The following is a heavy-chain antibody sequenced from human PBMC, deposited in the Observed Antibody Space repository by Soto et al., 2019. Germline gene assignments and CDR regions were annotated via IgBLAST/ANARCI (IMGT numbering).Heavy chain of an antibody. CDR3: ARVPLAPVRGGWFDP. D-gene: IGHD3-16*01. V-gene: IGHV1-18*04. Sequence: QVKLVQSGAEVKKPGASVKVSCKASGYTFTSYGISWVRQAPGQGLEWMGWISAYNGNTNYAQKLQGRVTMTTDTSTSTAYMELRSLRSDDTAVYYCARVPLAPVRGGWFDPWGQGTLVTVSS. CDR2: ISAYNGNT. CDR1: GYTFTSYG. J-gene: IGHJ5*02.